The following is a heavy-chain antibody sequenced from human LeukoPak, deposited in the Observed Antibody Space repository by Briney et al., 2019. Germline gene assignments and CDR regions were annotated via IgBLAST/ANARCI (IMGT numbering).Heavy chain of an antibody. V-gene: IGHV1-18*01. CDR1: GYTFTSYG. J-gene: IGHJ4*02. CDR2: ISAYNGNT. D-gene: IGHD1-26*01. Sequence: GASVTVSCRASGYTFTSYGISWLRQAPGQALEWMGWISAYNGNTDYAQKLQGRVTMTTDTSTSTAYMELRSLRSDDTAVYWCARGGGSYRTIDYWGQGTLVTVSS. CDR3: ARGGGSYRTIDY.